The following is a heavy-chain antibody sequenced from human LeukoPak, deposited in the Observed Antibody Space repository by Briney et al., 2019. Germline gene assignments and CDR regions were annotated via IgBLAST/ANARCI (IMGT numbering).Heavy chain of an antibody. CDR3: ARDVPHNWFDT. CDR2: INSDGGGA. CDR1: GITFGHNW. Sequence: GGSLSLSCAVSGITFGHNWMHWVRPGPGKGLVWVLRINSDGGGAIYAASVKGRFTASRDNAKNPLYLQMNSLRAEDTTVYYGARDVPHNWFDTWGQGTLVTVSS. J-gene: IGHJ5*02. V-gene: IGHV3-74*01.